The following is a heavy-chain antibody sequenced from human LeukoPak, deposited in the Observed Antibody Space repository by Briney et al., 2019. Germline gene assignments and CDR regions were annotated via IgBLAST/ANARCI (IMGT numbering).Heavy chain of an antibody. D-gene: IGHD3-3*01. CDR1: GGSISSGDYY. CDR3: ARAKDDFWSGYSGSDP. CDR2: IYYSGST. Sequence: PSQTLSLTCTVSGGSISSGDYYWSWIRQPPGKGLEWIGYIYYSGSTYYNPSLKSRVTISVDTSKNQFSLKLSSVTAADTAVYYCARAKDDFWSGYSGSDPWGRGTLVTVSS. V-gene: IGHV4-30-4*08. J-gene: IGHJ5*02.